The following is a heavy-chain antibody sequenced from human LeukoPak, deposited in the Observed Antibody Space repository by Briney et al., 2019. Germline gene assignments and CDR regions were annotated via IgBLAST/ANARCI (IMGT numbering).Heavy chain of an antibody. V-gene: IGHV3-11*01. CDR2: ITSSGSTI. Sequence: GGSLRLSCAASGFTFSDYYMSWIRQAPGKGLEWVSYITSSGSTIYYADSVKGRFTISRDNAKNSLYLQMNSLGAEDTAVYYCARASTYYYGSGSYHHWGQGTLVTVSS. D-gene: IGHD3-10*01. CDR1: GFTFSDYY. CDR3: ARASTYYYGSGSYHH. J-gene: IGHJ5*02.